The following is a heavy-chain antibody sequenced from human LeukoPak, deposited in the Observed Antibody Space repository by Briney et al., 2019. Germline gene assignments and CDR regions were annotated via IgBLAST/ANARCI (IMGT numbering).Heavy chain of an antibody. D-gene: IGHD3-3*01. Sequence: GGSLRLSCAASGFTFSSYEMNWVRQAPGKGLEWVSYISSSGSTIYYADSVKGRFTISRDNAKNSLYLQMNSLRAEDTAVYYCARDRGYDFWSGYYTHYYYYGMDVWGQGTTVTVSS. CDR1: GFTFSSYE. CDR3: ARDRGYDFWSGYYTHYYYYGMDV. J-gene: IGHJ6*02. CDR2: ISSSGSTI. V-gene: IGHV3-48*03.